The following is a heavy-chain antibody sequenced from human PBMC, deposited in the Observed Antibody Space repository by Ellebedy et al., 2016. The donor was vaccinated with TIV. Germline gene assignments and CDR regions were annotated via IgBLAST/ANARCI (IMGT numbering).Heavy chain of an antibody. V-gene: IGHV4-39*07. CDR1: GGSISSSSYY. J-gene: IGHJ4*02. Sequence: SETLSLXXTVSGGSISSSSYYWGWIRQPPGKGLEWIGYIYYSGSTYYNPSLKSRVTISVDTSKNQFSLKLSSVTAADTAVYYCARDRGDYYDSSGYYYYWGQGTLVTVSS. CDR3: ARDRGDYYDSSGYYYY. D-gene: IGHD3-22*01. CDR2: IYYSGST.